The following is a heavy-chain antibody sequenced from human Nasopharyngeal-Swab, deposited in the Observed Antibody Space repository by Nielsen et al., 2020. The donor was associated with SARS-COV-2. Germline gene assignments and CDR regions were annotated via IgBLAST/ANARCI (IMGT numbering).Heavy chain of an antibody. V-gene: IGHV5-51*01. CDR3: ARRLPGDMLVDP. CDR1: GSSFTSYW. J-gene: IGHJ5*02. Sequence: GGSLRPSCKGSGSSFTSYWIGWVRQMPGKGLEWMGIIYPGDSDTRYSPSFQGQVTISADKSISTAYLQWSSLKASDTAMYYCARRLPGDMLVDPWGQGTLVTVSS. CDR2: IYPGDSDT. D-gene: IGHD7-27*01.